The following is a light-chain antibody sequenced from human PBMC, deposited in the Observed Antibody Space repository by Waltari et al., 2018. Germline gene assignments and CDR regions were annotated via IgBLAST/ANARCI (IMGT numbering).Light chain of an antibody. CDR1: SGHSDYA. J-gene: IGLJ2*01. V-gene: IGLV4-69*01. Sequence: QVVLTQSPSASASLGASVNLTCTLSSGHSDYAIAWHQQQPEKGPRYLMKVNSGGSHIKGDGVPGRCAGANTGSEAYLTNARFPSEGEAAYNWQTWDTATHVVFGGATNLTAL. CDR3: QTWDTATHVV. CDR2: VNSGGSH.